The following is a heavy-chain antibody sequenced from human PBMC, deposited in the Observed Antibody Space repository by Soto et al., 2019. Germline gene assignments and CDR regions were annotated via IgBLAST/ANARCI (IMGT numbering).Heavy chain of an antibody. CDR3: ARDVEAQWLVPLGYYYYYMDV. J-gene: IGHJ6*03. V-gene: IGHV1-69*04. Sequence: VASVKVSCKASGGTFSSYTISWVRQAPGQGLEWMGRIIPILGIANYAQKFQGRVTITADKSTSTAYMELSSLRSEDTAVYYCARDVEAQWLVPLGYYYYYMDVWGKGTTVTVSS. CDR2: IIPILGIA. D-gene: IGHD6-19*01. CDR1: GGTFSSYT.